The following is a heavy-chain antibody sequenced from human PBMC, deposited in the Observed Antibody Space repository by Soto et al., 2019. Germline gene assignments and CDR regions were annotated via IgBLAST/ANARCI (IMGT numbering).Heavy chain of an antibody. Sequence: VESLKISCRGAGYSFTIYLMSWGRQMPGKGVEWMGRIDPSESYNNYSPSFQGHVTISADKSISTANLQWSSLKASDTAMYYCARGDIVVVPAAPNDAFDIWGQGTMVTVSS. V-gene: IGHV5-10-1*01. CDR3: ARGDIVVVPAAPNDAFDI. J-gene: IGHJ3*02. CDR2: IDPSESYN. CDR1: GYSFTIYL. D-gene: IGHD2-2*01.